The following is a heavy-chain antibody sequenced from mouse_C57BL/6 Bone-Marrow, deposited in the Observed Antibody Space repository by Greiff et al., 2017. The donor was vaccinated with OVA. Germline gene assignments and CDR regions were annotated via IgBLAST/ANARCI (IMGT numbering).Heavy chain of an antibody. Sequence: EVMLVESGPELVKPGDSVKISCKASGYSFTGYFMNWVMQSHGKSLEWIGRINPYNGDTFYNQKFKGKATLTVDTSSSTAYMQLSSLTSEDSAVYYCARPIYYTSFAYWGQGTLVTVSA. J-gene: IGHJ3*01. CDR3: ARPIYYTSFAY. D-gene: IGHD2-1*01. CDR1: GYSFTGYF. CDR2: INPYNGDT. V-gene: IGHV1-20*01.